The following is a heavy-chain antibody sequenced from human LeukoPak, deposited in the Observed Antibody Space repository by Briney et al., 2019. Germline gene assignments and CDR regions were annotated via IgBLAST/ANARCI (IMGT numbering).Heavy chain of an antibody. V-gene: IGHV3-30-3*01. J-gene: IGHJ4*02. Sequence: GGSLRLSCAASGFTFSSYAMHWVRQAPGKGLEWVAVISYDGSNKYYADSVKGRFTISRDNSKNTLYLQMNSLRAEDTAVYYCAKVVVAADRPAVAGTGLGDYWGQGTLVTVSS. CDR1: GFTFSSYA. D-gene: IGHD6-19*01. CDR2: ISYDGSNK. CDR3: AKVVVAADRPAVAGTGLGDY.